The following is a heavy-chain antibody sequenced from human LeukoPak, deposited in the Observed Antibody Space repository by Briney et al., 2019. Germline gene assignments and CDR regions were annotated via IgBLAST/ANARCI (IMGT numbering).Heavy chain of an antibody. CDR2: INHSGST. V-gene: IGHV4-34*01. D-gene: IGHD2-15*01. CDR1: GGSFSGYY. CDR3: ARDKGYCSGGSCLFDY. J-gene: IGHJ4*02. Sequence: SETLSLTCAVYGGSFSGYYWSWIRQPPGKGLEWIGEINHSGSTNYNPSLKSRVTISVDTSKNQFSLKLSSVTAADTAVYYCARDKGYCSGGSCLFDYWGQGTLVTVSS.